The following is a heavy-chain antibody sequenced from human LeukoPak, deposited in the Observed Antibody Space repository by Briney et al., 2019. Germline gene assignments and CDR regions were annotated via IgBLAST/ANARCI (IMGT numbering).Heavy chain of an antibody. V-gene: IGHV3-21*01. CDR2: ISSSSSYI. CDR3: ARVPDMFGYSYDDY. CDR1: GFTFSSYS. J-gene: IGHJ4*02. Sequence: PGGSLRLSCAASGFTFSSYSMNWVRQAPGKGLEWVSSISSSSSYIYYADSVKGRFTISRDNAKNSLYLQMNSLRAEDTAVYYCARVPDMFGYSYDDYWGQGTLVTVSS. D-gene: IGHD5-18*01.